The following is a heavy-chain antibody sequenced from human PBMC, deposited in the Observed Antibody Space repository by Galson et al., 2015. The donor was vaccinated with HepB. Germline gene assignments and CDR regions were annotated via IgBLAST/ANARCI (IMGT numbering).Heavy chain of an antibody. Sequence: SLRLSCAASGFTSSSYAMSWVRQAPGKGLEWVSIITDSGAKSYYTDSVKGRFTISMDNSKNTLYLQMNSLRADDTAVYYCARFNCGGGLDRKKVFDYWGQGTLVTVSS. CDR2: ITDSGAKS. J-gene: IGHJ4*02. D-gene: IGHD2-21*01. CDR1: GFTSSSYA. CDR3: ARFNCGGGLDRKKVFDY. V-gene: IGHV3-23*01.